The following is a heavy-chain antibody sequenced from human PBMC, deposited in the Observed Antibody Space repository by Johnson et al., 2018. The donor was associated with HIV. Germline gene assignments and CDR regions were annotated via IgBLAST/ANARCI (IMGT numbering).Heavy chain of an antibody. CDR1: GFSFRKYG. CDR2: ISFDGNLK. CDR3: ARSPETGDRLWRAFDI. D-gene: IGHD4-17*01. J-gene: IGHJ3*02. Sequence: QVQLVESGGGVVQPGRSLRLSCAASGFSFRKYGIHWVRQAPGKGPEWVAVISFDGNLKKYADSVKGRFTISRDNSKNTLYLQMKSLRVEDTAVYYCARSPETGDRLWRAFDIWGHGTMVTVSS. V-gene: IGHV3-33*03.